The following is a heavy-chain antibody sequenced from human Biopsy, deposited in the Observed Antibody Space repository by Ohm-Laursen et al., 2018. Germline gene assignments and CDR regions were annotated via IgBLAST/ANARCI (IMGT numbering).Heavy chain of an antibody. CDR2: IYYSGGT. J-gene: IGHJ3*02. CDR1: GGSMTGYE. D-gene: IGHD1-26*01. Sequence: TLSLTCSVSGGSMTGYEWSWIRLAPGKGLEWIGYIYYSGGTKYNPSLASRATFSVDMSKSQFSLKLYSVTAADTAVYYCARVEAGTYDALDIWGQGTLVAVSA. V-gene: IGHV4-59*01. CDR3: ARVEAGTYDALDI.